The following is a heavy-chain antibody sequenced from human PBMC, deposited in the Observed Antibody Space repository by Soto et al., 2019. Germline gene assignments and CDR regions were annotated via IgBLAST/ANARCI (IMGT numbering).Heavy chain of an antibody. Sequence: GGSPRLSCAASGFTFSSYAMHWVRQAPGKGLEWVAVISYDGSNKYYADSVKGRFTISRDNSKNTLYLQMNSLRAEDTAVYYCARAVPRYCSSTSCHGDYFDYWGHRTLVTVSS. V-gene: IGHV3-30-3*01. D-gene: IGHD2-2*01. J-gene: IGHJ4*01. CDR3: ARAVPRYCSSTSCHGDYFDY. CDR1: GFTFSSYA. CDR2: ISYDGSNK.